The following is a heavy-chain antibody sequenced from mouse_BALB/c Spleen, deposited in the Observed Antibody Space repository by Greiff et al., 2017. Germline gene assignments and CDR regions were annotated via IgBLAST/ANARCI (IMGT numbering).Heavy chain of an antibody. CDR2: ISSGGGST. D-gene: IGHD1-1*01. V-gene: IGHV5-12-1*01. J-gene: IGHJ3*01. CDR1: GFAFSSYD. Sequence: EVQRVESGGGLVKPGGSLKLSCAASGFAFSSYDMSWVRQTPEKRLEWVAYISSGGGSTYYPDTVKGRFTISRDNAKNTLYLQMSSLKSEDTAMYYCARGKGITPFAYWGQGTLVTVSA. CDR3: ARGKGITPFAY.